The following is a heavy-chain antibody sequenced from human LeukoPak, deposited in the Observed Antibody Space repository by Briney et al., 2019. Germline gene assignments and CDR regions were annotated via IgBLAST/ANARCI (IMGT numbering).Heavy chain of an antibody. D-gene: IGHD3-22*01. V-gene: IGHV4-39*01. Sequence: NASETLSLTCTVSGGSVSSSSSYWGWVREPGGKGLEWIGSAYFTGSTNYHPPGKTRITIALNTTRNKFSLRLASVTASDAAVYYCAKSGHSYYYTPGDFFWGQGTLVAVSS. CDR3: AKSGHSYYYTPGDFF. J-gene: IGHJ4*02. CDR2: AYFTGST. CDR1: GGSVSSSSSY.